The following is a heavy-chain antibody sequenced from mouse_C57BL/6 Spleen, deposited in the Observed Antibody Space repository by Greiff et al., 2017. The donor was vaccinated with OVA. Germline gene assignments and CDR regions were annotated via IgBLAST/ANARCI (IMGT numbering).Heavy chain of an antibody. D-gene: IGHD6-1*01. J-gene: IGHJ2*01. CDR2: IYPRSGNT. CDR1: GYTFTSYG. Sequence: VQLQQSGAELARPGASVKLSCKASGYTFTSYGISWVKQRTGQGLEWIGEIYPRSGNTYYNEKFKGKATLTADKSSSTAYMELRSLTSEDSAVYFCARDLERAHYFDYWGQGTTLTVSS. V-gene: IGHV1-81*01. CDR3: ARDLERAHYFDY.